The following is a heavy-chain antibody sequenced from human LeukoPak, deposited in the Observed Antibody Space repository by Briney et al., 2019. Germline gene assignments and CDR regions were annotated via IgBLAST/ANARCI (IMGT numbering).Heavy chain of an antibody. CDR1: GASISSGGYY. Sequence: SETLSLTCTVSGASISSGGYYWSWIRQHPETGLEWIGYIYYRGSTFYNPSLKSRVTISVDTSKNQFSLKLSSVTAADTAVYYCARVLGYCSGGSCYGAHYYYYAMDVWGQGTTVTVSS. V-gene: IGHV4-31*03. D-gene: IGHD2-15*01. J-gene: IGHJ6*02. CDR2: IYYRGST. CDR3: ARVLGYCSGGSCYGAHYYYYAMDV.